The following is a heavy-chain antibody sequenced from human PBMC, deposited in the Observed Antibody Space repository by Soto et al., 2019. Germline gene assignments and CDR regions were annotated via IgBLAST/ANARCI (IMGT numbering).Heavy chain of an antibody. D-gene: IGHD6-19*01. CDR2: ISHDGINK. CDR3: ARDMYSSDYFVKWFEP. J-gene: IGHJ5*02. CDR1: GFSFSSYA. Sequence: ESGGGVVQPGRSLRLSCTASGFSFSSYAMYWFRQPPGKGLEWVAVISHDGINKHYADSVKGRVTVSRDNSNHSLDLQLNSLRGEDTAMYYCARDMYSSDYFVKWFEPWGQVTLVTVSS. V-gene: IGHV3-30-3*01.